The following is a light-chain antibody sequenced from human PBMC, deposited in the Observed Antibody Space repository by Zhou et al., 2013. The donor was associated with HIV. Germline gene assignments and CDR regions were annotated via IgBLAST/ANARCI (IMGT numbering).Light chain of an antibody. V-gene: IGKV3-11*01. Sequence: EIVLTQSPATLSLSPGERATLSCRASQSVSSYLAWYQHKPGQAPRLLIYDASNRATGIPARFSGSGSGTDFTLTISSLEPEDFAVYYCQQRQHWPPITFGQGTRLDIK. CDR3: QQRQHWPPIT. CDR1: QSVSSY. CDR2: DAS. J-gene: IGKJ5*01.